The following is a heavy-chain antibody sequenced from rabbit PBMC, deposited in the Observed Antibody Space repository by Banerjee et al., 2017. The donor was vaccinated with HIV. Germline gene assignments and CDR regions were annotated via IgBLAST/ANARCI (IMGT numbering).Heavy chain of an antibody. J-gene: IGHJ6*01. CDR3: ARISRMLVVIDL. V-gene: IGHV1S40*01. CDR2: INTSSVHI. D-gene: IGHD4-2*01. Sequence: QSLEESGGDLVKPGASLTLTCKASGFSLSSSYWICWVRQAPGKGLEWIACINTSSVHIYYASWAKGRFTISKTSSTTVTLQMTSLTAADTATYFCARISRMLVVIDLWGPGTLVTVS. CDR1: GFSLSSSYW.